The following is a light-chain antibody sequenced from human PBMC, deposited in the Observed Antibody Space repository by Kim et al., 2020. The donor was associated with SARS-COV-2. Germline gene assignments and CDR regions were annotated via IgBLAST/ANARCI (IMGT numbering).Light chain of an antibody. J-gene: IGLJ1*01. CDR1: NLADKY. Sequence: SVSPGQTASVTCSGNNLADKYVCWYQQKPGQSPVLILYQDTTRPSGIPERFSGSNSGKTATLTISGTQAMDEADYYCQAWDSTTAVFGTGTKVTVL. V-gene: IGLV3-1*01. CDR2: QDT. CDR3: QAWDSTTAV.